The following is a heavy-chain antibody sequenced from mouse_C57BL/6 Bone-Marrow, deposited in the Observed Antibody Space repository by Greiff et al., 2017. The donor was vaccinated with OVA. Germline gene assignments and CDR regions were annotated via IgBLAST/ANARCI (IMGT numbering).Heavy chain of an antibody. V-gene: IGHV7-1*01. J-gene: IGHJ4*01. CDR3: ARGGGTTAYYAMDY. CDR2: SRNKANDYTT. CDR1: GFTFSDFY. Sequence: EVHLVESGGGLVQSGRSLRLSCATSGFTFSDFYMEWVRQAPGKGLEWIAASRNKANDYTTEYSASVKGRFIVSRDTSQSILYLQMNALRAEDTAIYYCARGGGTTAYYAMDYWGQGTSVTVSS. D-gene: IGHD1-2*01.